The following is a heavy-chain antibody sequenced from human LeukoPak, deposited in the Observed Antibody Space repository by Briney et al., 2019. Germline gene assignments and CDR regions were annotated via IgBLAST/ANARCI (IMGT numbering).Heavy chain of an antibody. D-gene: IGHD2-8*01. CDR2: IYGGDSET. CDR3: ARHLSDSIMVLVYYFDY. Sequence: GESLKISCKGSGYRFTNYWIGWVRQMPGKGLEWMGIIYGGDSETKYSPSFQGHVTISADKSISTAYLQWSSLKASDSAIYYCARHLSDSIMVLVYYFDYWGQGTLVTVSS. CDR1: GYRFTNYW. V-gene: IGHV5-51*01. J-gene: IGHJ4*02.